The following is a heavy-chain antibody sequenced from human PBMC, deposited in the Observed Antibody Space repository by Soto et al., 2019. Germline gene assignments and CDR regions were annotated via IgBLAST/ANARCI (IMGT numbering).Heavy chain of an antibody. CDR3: GRGRYGDY. D-gene: IGHD1-1*01. CDR2: ISAHNGNT. V-gene: IGHV1-18*01. CDR1: GYTFTSYG. Sequence: QVHLVQSGAEVKKPGASVKVSCKGSGYTFTSYGITWVRQAPGQGLEWMGWISAHNGNTDYAQKLQGRVTVTRDTSTSTDYMELRSLRSDDTAVYYCGRGRYGDYWCQGALVTVSS. J-gene: IGHJ4*02.